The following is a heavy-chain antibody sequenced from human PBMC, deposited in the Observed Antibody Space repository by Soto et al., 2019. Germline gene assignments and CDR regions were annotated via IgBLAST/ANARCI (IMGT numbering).Heavy chain of an antibody. CDR1: GGSFSGYY. Sequence: QVQLQQWGAGLLKPSETLSLTCAVYGGSFSGYYWSWIRQPPGKGLEWIGEINHRASTNYNPPLTSXXTXSGXTSTNQFSLKLSSVTAADTAVYYCARVALRRGFDIWGQGTMVTVSS. V-gene: IGHV4-34*01. CDR2: INHRAST. D-gene: IGHD3-10*01. CDR3: ARVALRRGFDI. J-gene: IGHJ3*02.